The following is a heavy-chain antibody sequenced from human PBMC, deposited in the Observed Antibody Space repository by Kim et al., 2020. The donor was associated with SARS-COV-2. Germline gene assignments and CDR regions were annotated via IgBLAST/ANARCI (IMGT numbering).Heavy chain of an antibody. CDR3: ARGIFRDGFDV. V-gene: IGHV3-74*01. CDR1: GFSSSNYY. Sequence: GSLRLSCAASGFSSSNYYVNWVRQPPGKGLEWVSRISNDGGVTHYADSVRGRFTMSRDSAENTVYLQMNSLGAEDTAVYFCARGIFRDGFDVWGQGTTVSVSS. J-gene: IGHJ6*02. D-gene: IGHD2-15*01. CDR2: ISNDGGVT.